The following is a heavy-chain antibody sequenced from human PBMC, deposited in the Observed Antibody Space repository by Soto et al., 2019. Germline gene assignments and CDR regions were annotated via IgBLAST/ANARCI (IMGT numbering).Heavy chain of an antibody. V-gene: IGHV4-39*01. Sequence: QLQLQESGPGLVKPSETLSLTCTVSGGSISSSSYYWGWIRQPPGKGLEWIGSIYYSGSTYYNPSLKSRVTISVDTSKNQFSLKLSSVTAADTAVYYCARFKAVTTSWYFDLWGRGTLVTVSS. CDR3: ARFKAVTTSWYFDL. D-gene: IGHD4-17*01. J-gene: IGHJ2*01. CDR2: IYYSGST. CDR1: GGSISSSSYY.